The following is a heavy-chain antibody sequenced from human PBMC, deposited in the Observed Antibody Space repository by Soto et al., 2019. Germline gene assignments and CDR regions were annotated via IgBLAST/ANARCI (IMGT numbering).Heavy chain of an antibody. V-gene: IGHV4-39*01. J-gene: IGHJ5*02. Sequence: QLQLQESGPGLVRPSETLSLTCTVSGGSINDFAYYWGWIRQPPGKGLEWIGTVYYNENTYYNPSLKSRVTISVATAKNQFSLNLRSVTAADTAMYFCARRERYYGSPGWFDPWGQGTLVTVSS. D-gene: IGHD3-16*01. CDR2: VYYNENT. CDR1: GGSINDFAYY. CDR3: ARRERYYGSPGWFDP.